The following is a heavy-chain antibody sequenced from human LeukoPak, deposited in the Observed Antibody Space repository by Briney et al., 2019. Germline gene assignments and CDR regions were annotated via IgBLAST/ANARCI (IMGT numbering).Heavy chain of an antibody. CDR2: INWNGGST. CDR1: GFTFDDYG. D-gene: IGHD3-22*01. V-gene: IGHV3-20*04. CDR3: ARAHDSSGTDAFDI. Sequence: GGSLRLSCAASGFTFDDYGMSWVRQAPGKGLEWVSGINWNGGSTGYADSVKGRSTISRDNAKNSLYLQMNSLRAEDTALYYCARAHDSSGTDAFDIWGQGTMVTVSS. J-gene: IGHJ3*02.